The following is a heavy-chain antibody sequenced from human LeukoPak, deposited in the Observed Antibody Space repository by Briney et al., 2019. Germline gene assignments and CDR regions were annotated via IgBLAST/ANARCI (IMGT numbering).Heavy chain of an antibody. CDR3: ARDRCIAVANYGMDV. CDR1: GFTFSTYW. J-gene: IGHJ6*02. Sequence: GGSLRLSCAASGFTFSTYWMSWVRQAPGKGLEWVASIKQDGSETYYVDSVKGRFTISRDNAKNSLYLQMNSLRAEDTAVYYCARDRCIAVANYGMDVWGQGTTVTVSS. CDR2: IKQDGSET. D-gene: IGHD6-19*01. V-gene: IGHV3-7*01.